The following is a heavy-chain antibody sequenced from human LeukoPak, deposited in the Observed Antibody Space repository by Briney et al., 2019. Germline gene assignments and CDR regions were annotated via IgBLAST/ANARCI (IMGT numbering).Heavy chain of an antibody. D-gene: IGHD6-13*01. CDR1: GFTFSSYA. CDR2: ISGSGGNT. J-gene: IGHJ6*02. V-gene: IGHV3-23*01. Sequence: GGSLRLSCAASGFTFSSYAMSWVRQAPGKGLEWVSAISGSGGNTYYADSVKGRFTISKDNSKNTVYLQMSSLRVDDTAVYYCAKAASSSWPSYYYGMDVWGQGTTVTVSS. CDR3: AKAASSSWPSYYYGMDV.